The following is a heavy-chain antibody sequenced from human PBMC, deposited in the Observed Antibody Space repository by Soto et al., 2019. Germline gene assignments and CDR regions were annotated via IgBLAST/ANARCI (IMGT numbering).Heavy chain of an antibody. Sequence: EVQLVESGGGLVQPGGSLRLSCAASGFAFSAYSMNWVRQAPGRGLEWVSYISSSSTIYYADSVKGRFTISRDNAKSSLYLQVNSLRAEDTAVYFCARGDHSNSFLFQHWGQGTLVVVSS. J-gene: IGHJ1*01. CDR1: GFAFSAYS. V-gene: IGHV3-48*01. CDR3: ARGDHSNSFLFQH. D-gene: IGHD5-18*01. CDR2: ISSSSTI.